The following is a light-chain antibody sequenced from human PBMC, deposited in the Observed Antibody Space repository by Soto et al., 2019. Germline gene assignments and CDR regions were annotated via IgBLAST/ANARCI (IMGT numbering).Light chain of an antibody. CDR1: LSVSSSY. J-gene: IGKJ3*01. CDR2: GAS. CDR3: QQYGDSIFT. V-gene: IGKV3-20*01. Sequence: ELVLTQSPGTLSLSPGERATLSCRASLSVSSSYLAWYQQKPGQAPSLLIYGASSRATGIPDRFSGSGFGTDFPLSISRLEPEDFAVYYCQQYGDSIFTFGPGTKVDIK.